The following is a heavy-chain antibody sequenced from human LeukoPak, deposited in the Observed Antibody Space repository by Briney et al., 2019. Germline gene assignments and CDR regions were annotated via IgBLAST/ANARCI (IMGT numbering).Heavy chain of an antibody. CDR2: MNPNSGNT. D-gene: IGHD6-19*01. CDR3: ARSSSGWCDY. CDR1: GYTFTSYD. Sequence: GASVKVSCKASGYTFTSYDINWVRQTTGQGLEWMGWMNPNSGNTGYAQKFQGRVTMTRNTSISTAYMELSSLRSEVTAMYYCARSSSGWCDYWGQGTLVTVSS. V-gene: IGHV1-8*01. J-gene: IGHJ4*02.